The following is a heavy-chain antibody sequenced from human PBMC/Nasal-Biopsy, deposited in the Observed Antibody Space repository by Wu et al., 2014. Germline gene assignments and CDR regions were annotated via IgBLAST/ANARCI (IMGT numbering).Heavy chain of an antibody. Sequence: LRLSCAASGFRFNSDGMHWVRQAPGKGLEWVALISSDGSTIKYADSVKGRFTISRDNSNNTLSLQMHSLRAEDTAVYYCARSEAGGNYGPPNHEYYFDNWGQGTLVTVSS. CDR1: GFRFNSDG. V-gene: IGHV3-30*03. J-gene: IGHJ4*02. D-gene: IGHD3-16*01. CDR2: ISSDGSTI. CDR3: ARSEAGGNYGPPNHEYYFDN.